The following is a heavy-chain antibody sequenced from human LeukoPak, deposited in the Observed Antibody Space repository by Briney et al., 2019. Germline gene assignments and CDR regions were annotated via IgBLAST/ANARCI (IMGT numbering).Heavy chain of an antibody. CDR2: IWYDGSNK. CDR1: GFTFSSYG. J-gene: IGHJ4*02. Sequence: PGGSLRLSCAASGFTFSSYGMHWVRQAPGKGLEWVAVIWYDGSNKYYADSVKGRFTISRDNSKNTLYLQMNSLRAEDTAVYYCARSYSSGWSERSYFGYWGQGTLVTVSS. D-gene: IGHD6-19*01. CDR3: ARSYSSGWSERSYFGY. V-gene: IGHV3-33*01.